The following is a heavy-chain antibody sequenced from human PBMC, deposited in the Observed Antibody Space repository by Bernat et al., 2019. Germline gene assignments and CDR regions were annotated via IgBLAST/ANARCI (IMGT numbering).Heavy chain of an antibody. CDR3: ARAIDSSGYYYVYGY. CDR1: GYTFTNYY. V-gene: IGHV1-46*03. J-gene: IGHJ4*02. D-gene: IGHD3-22*01. Sequence: QVQLVQSGAEVKKPGASVKVSCKASGYTFTNYYMHWVRQAPGQGLEWMGIINPSGGSTSYTQKFQGRVTMTRDTSTSTVYLELSSLRSEDTAVYYCARAIDSSGYYYVYGYWGQGTLVTVSS. CDR2: INPSGGST.